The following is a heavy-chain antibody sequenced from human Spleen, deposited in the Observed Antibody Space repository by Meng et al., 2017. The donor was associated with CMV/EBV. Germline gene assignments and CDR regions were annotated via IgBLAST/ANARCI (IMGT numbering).Heavy chain of an antibody. D-gene: IGHD2-2*01. CDR1: GFIFSDYY. CDR3: AKDARAGAYCSTISCLSWYGLDV. J-gene: IGHJ6*02. V-gene: IGHV3-23*01. CDR2: ISGSGANT. Sequence: GGSLRLSCAASGFIFSDYYMSWVRRAPGKGLEWVSGISGSGANTYYADSVKGRFTISRDNSENTLFLQMNSLRPEDTAVYYCAKDARAGAYCSTISCLSWYGLDVWGQGTTVTVSS.